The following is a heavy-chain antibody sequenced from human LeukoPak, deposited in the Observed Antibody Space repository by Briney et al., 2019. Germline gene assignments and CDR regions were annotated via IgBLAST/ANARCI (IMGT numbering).Heavy chain of an antibody. CDR3: AKSESGYNDYVSGGFDY. D-gene: IGHD5-12*01. Sequence: GGSLRLSCAVSGFTLSDYGIHWVRQAPGKGLEWVAVISYYGGNQYYVDSVKGRFTISRDNSKNTLYLQMIGLRVEDTAVYYCAKSESGYNDYVSGGFDYWGQGTLVTVSS. CDR2: ISYYGGNQ. CDR1: GFTLSDYG. J-gene: IGHJ4*02. V-gene: IGHV3-30*18.